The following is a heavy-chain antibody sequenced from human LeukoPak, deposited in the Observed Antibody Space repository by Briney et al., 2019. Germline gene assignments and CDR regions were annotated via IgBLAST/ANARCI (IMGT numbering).Heavy chain of an antibody. CDR1: GFSLSSYA. CDR2: ISSSGSTI. Sequence: GGSLRLSCAASGFSLSSYAMSWVRQAPGKGLEWVSYISSSGSTIYYADSVKGRFTISRDNAKNSLYLQMNSLRAEDTAVYYCARGWLVHFDYWGQGTLVTVSS. CDR3: ARGWLVHFDY. D-gene: IGHD6-19*01. V-gene: IGHV3-48*03. J-gene: IGHJ4*02.